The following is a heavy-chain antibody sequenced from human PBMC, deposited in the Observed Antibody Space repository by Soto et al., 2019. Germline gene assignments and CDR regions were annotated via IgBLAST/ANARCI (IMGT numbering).Heavy chain of an antibody. CDR3: ARDGFTIPIVVPYYYYGMDV. Sequence: GGSLRLSCAASGFTFSSYSMNWVRQAPGKGLEWVSYISSSSSTIYYADSVKGRLTISRDNAKNSLYLQMNSLRDEDTAVYYCARDGFTIPIVVPYYYYGMDVWGQGTTVTVSS. J-gene: IGHJ6*02. V-gene: IGHV3-48*02. CDR1: GFTFSSYS. CDR2: ISSSSSTI. D-gene: IGHD3-22*01.